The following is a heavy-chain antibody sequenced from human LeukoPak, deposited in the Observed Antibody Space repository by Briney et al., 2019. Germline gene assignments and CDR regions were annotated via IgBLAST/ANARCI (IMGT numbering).Heavy chain of an antibody. CDR3: ARDPAPEYSSGWYYFDY. D-gene: IGHD6-19*01. Sequence: SQTLSLTCAVSGDSVSSNSAAWNWIRQSPSRGLEWLGRTYYRSKWYNDYAVSVKSRITINPDTSKNQFSLQLNSVTPEDTAVYYCARDPAPEYSSGWYYFDYWGQGTLVTVSS. V-gene: IGHV6-1*01. J-gene: IGHJ4*02. CDR2: TYYRSKWYN. CDR1: GDSVSSNSAA.